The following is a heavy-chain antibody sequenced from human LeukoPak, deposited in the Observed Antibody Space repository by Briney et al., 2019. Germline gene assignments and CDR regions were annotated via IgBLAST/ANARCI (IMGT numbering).Heavy chain of an antibody. D-gene: IGHD3-22*01. CDR2: ISSSSSTI. CDR3: ASWGEYYYDSSGYPDAFDI. Sequence: GGSLRLSCAASGFTFSSYSMNWVRQAPGKGLEWVSYISSSSSTIYYADSVKGRFTISRDNAKNSLYLQMNSLRAEDTAVYYCASWGEYYYDSSGYPDAFDIWGQGTMVTVSS. V-gene: IGHV3-48*01. CDR1: GFTFSSYS. J-gene: IGHJ3*02.